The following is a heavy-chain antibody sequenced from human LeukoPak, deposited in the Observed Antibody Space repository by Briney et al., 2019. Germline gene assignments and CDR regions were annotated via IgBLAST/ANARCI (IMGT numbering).Heavy chain of an antibody. CDR3: ARDRASGYDLRLFDY. V-gene: IGHV1-2*02. D-gene: IGHD5-12*01. CDR2: INPNSGCT. J-gene: IGHJ4*02. Sequence: ASVKVSCKASGYTFTGYYMHWVRQAPGQGLEWMGWINPNSGCTNYAQKFQGRVTMTRETSISTAYMELSRLRSDEPAVYYCARDRASGYDLRLFDYWGQGTLVTVSS. CDR1: GYTFTGYY.